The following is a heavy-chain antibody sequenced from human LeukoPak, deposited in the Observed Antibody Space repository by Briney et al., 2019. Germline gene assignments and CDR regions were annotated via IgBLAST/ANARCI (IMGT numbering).Heavy chain of an antibody. D-gene: IGHD2-15*01. CDR2: INHSGST. CDR3: ARGEVCSGGSCYRSRKPYDY. CDR1: GGSFSGYY. Sequence: PSETLSLTCAVYGGSFSGYYWSWIRQPPGKGLEWIGEINHSGSTNYNPSLKSRVTISVDTSKNQFSLKLSSVTAADTAVYYCARGEVCSGGSCYRSRKPYDYWGQGTLSPSPQ. J-gene: IGHJ4*02. V-gene: IGHV4-34*01.